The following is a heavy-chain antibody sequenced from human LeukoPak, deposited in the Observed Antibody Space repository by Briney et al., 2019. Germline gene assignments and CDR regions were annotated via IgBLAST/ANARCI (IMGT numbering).Heavy chain of an antibody. CDR1: GGPFSGYY. V-gene: IGHV4-34*01. D-gene: IGHD5-18*01. CDR3: ARGPLSQPWIQLWRFDY. J-gene: IGHJ4*02. CDR2: INHSGST. Sequence: SATLSLTRAVYGGPFSGYYWSSIRQPPGKGLECIGEINHSGSTNYNPPLKSRVTISVDTSKNQFSLKLSAVTAADTAVYYCARGPLSQPWIQLWRFDYWGQGTLVTVSS.